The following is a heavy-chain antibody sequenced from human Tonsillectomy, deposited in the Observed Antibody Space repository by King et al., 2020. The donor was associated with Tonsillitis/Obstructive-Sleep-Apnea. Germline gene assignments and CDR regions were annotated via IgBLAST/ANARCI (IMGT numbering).Heavy chain of an antibody. CDR1: GVTFSNAW. J-gene: IGHJ3*01. Sequence: VQLVESGGGLVKPGGSLRLSCAASGVTFSNAWMSWGRQAPGKGPEWGGRIKSKSKGGTTDSPAPVGGRFTISRDDSKNTLFLQMNSLKTEDTAVYYCATDWGSGTYYVRAFDVWGLGTMVTVSS. CDR2: IKSKSKGGTT. V-gene: IGHV3-15*01. CDR3: ATDWGSGTYYVRAFDV. D-gene: IGHD1-26*01.